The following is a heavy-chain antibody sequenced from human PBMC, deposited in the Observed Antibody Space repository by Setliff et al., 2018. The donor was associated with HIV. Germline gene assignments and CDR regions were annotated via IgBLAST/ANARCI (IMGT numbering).Heavy chain of an antibody. CDR1: GNTFSSYG. CDR3: ARDQTGIAAAAFGGGSAWSDEGFDI. D-gene: IGHD6-13*01. CDR2: TTPLLGTT. V-gene: IGHV1-69*13. Sequence: SVKVSCKASGNTFSSYGITWVRQAPGQGLEWMGGTTPLLGTTNYAQKFQGRVTFTADESTSTAYMELSSLSSEDTAVYYCARDQTGIAAAAFGGGSAWSDEGFDIWGQGTMVTVSS. J-gene: IGHJ3*02.